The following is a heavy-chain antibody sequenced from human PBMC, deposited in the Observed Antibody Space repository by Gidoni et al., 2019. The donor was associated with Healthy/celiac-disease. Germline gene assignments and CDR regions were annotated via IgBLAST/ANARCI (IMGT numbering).Heavy chain of an antibody. CDR2: IRSKANSYAP. CDR1: GFTFRGSA. D-gene: IGHD5-18*01. CDR3: TRRGYSYGDAFDI. V-gene: IGHV3-73*01. Sequence: EVQLVESGGGLVQPGGSLKLSCAASGFTFRGSAMHWVRQASGKGLEWVGRIRSKANSYAPAYAASVKGRFTISRDDSKNTAYLQMNSLKTEDTAVYYCTRRGYSYGDAFDIWGQGTMVTVSS. J-gene: IGHJ3*02.